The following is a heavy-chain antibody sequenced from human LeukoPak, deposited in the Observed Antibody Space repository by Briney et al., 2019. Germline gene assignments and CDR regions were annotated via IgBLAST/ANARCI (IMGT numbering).Heavy chain of an antibody. V-gene: IGHV3-30*04. Sequence: GGSLRLSCAASGFTFSSHAMHWVRQAPGKGLEWLAFISWDGNIKYCADSVEGRFTISRDSPKNTLFLQMNSLRAEDTAVYYCARDLSRSYSVGYWGQGTLVTVSS. D-gene: IGHD3-10*01. J-gene: IGHJ4*02. CDR3: ARDLSRSYSVGY. CDR1: GFTFSSHA. CDR2: ISWDGNIK.